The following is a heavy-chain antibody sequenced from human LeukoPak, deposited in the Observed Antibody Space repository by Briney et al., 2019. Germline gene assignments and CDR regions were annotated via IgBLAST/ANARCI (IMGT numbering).Heavy chain of an antibody. V-gene: IGHV3-74*01. J-gene: IGHJ4*02. Sequence: GGSLRLSCVASGFTFSNYWMHWVRHAPEKGPMWVSKINSDGSGPDYADSVKGRFTISRDNAKNTLYLQMNSLRAEDTAVYYCARDVYGLGDYWGQGTLVTVSS. CDR1: GFTFSNYW. CDR3: ARDVYGLGDY. D-gene: IGHD1-14*01. CDR2: INSDGSGP.